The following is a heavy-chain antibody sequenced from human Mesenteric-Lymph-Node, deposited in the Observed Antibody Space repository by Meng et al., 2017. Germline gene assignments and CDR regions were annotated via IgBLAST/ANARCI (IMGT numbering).Heavy chain of an antibody. D-gene: IGHD2-2*01. CDR1: GFTFSTYS. CDR3: ARIVVPAARGYYYYGMDV. J-gene: IGHJ6*02. Sequence: GESLKISCAASGFTFSTYSMNWVRQAPGKGLEWLSSISEGGRSMYYADSVKGRFTISRYNAKNSLYLQMNSLRAEDTAVCYCARIVVPAARGYYYYGMDVWGQGTTVTVSS. CDR2: ISEGGRSM. V-gene: IGHV3-21*01.